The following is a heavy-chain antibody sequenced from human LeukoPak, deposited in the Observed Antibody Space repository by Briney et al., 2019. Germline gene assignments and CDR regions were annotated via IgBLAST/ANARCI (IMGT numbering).Heavy chain of an antibody. Sequence: GGSLRLSCAASGFTVSSNYMSWVRQAPGKGLEWVSVIYSGGSTYYADSVKGRFTISRDNSKNTLYLQMNSLRAEDTAVYYCARDPITMVRGVIFGYWGQGTLVTVSS. CDR3: ARDPITMVRGVIFGY. D-gene: IGHD3-10*01. CDR1: GFTVSSNY. J-gene: IGHJ4*02. V-gene: IGHV3-66*01. CDR2: IYSGGST.